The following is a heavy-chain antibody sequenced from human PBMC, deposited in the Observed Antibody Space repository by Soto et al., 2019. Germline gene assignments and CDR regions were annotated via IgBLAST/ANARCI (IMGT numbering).Heavy chain of an antibody. Sequence: SETLSLTCTVSGGSISSYYWSWIRQPPGKGLEWIGYIYYSGSTNYNPSLKSRVTISVDTSKNQFSLKLSSVTAADTAVYYCARYMRNPALLDYWGQGTLVTVSS. D-gene: IGHD2-2*01. CDR3: ARYMRNPALLDY. J-gene: IGHJ4*02. CDR2: IYYSGST. V-gene: IGHV4-59*01. CDR1: GGSISSYY.